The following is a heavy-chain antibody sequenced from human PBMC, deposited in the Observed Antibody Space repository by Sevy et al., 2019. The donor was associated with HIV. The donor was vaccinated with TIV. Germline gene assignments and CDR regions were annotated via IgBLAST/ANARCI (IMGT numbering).Heavy chain of an antibody. V-gene: IGHV4-39*01. J-gene: IGHJ4*02. CDR2: IYYSGST. CDR1: GGSISSSSYY. Sequence: SETLSLTCTVSGGSISSSSYYWGWIRQPPGKGLEWIGSIYYSGSTYYNPSLKSRVTISVDTSKNQFSLKLSSVTAAETAVYYCARHVRPSNYYDSSGGIDYWGQGTLVTVSS. D-gene: IGHD3-22*01. CDR3: ARHVRPSNYYDSSGGIDY.